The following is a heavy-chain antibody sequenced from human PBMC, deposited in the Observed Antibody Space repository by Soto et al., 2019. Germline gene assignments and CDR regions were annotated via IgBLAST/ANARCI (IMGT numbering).Heavy chain of an antibody. Sequence: ASVNVSCNASGYTFTGYYMHWVRQAPGQGLEWMGCINPNSGGTNYAQKFQGRLTMTRDTSISTAYMELSRLRSDDTAVYYCARRDYDYVWGTSRPFGYRGQGTLVTFSS. CDR2: INPNSGGT. V-gene: IGHV1-2*02. J-gene: IGHJ4*02. CDR3: ARRDYDYVWGTSRPFGY. D-gene: IGHD3-16*01. CDR1: GYTFTGYY.